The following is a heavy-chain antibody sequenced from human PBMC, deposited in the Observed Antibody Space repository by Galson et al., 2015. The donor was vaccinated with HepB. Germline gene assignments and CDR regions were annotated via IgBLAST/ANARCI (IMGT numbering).Heavy chain of an antibody. V-gene: IGHV5-51*01. CDR3: ARPSRTGHYYDRSRSSYDDYYFAMDV. D-gene: IGHD3-22*01. CDR2: IYPGDSDT. J-gene: IGHJ6*01. Sequence: QSGAEVKKPGESLKISCKGSGYRFTSYWIGWVRQMPGKGLEWMGIIYPGDSDTRYSPSFQGQVTISADKSISTAYLQWSSLKASDTAIYYCARPSRTGHYYDRSRSSYDDYYFAMDVWGQGTSVTVSS. CDR1: GYRFTSYW.